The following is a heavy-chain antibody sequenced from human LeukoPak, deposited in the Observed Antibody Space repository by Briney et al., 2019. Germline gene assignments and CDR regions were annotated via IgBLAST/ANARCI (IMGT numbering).Heavy chain of an antibody. Sequence: GGSLRLSCVASGFTFTSHSLNWLRQAPGKGLEWVSAISGSGGSTYYADSVKGRFTISRDNSKNTLYLQVSSLRAEDTAVYYCAKTNMITFGGVIVTHYYFDYWGQGTLVTVSS. D-gene: IGHD3-16*02. CDR2: ISGSGGST. V-gene: IGHV3-23*01. CDR1: GFTFTSHS. CDR3: AKTNMITFGGVIVTHYYFDY. J-gene: IGHJ4*02.